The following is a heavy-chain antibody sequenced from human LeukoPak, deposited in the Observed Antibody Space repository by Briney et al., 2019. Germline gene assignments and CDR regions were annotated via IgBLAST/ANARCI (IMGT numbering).Heavy chain of an antibody. D-gene: IGHD3-10*01. V-gene: IGHV4-39*07. CDR1: GGSISSSSYY. CDR3: ADDYYGSGSYRAFDI. J-gene: IGHJ3*02. CDR2: IYYSGST. Sequence: SETLSLTCTVSGGSISSSSYYWGWIRQPPGKGLEWIGSIYYSGSTYYNPSLKSRVTISVDTSKNQFSLKLSSVTAADTAVYYCADDYYGSGSYRAFDIWGQGTMVTVSS.